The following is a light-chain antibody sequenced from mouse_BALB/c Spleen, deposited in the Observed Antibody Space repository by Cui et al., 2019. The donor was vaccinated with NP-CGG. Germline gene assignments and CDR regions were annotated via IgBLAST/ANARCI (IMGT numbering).Light chain of an antibody. CDR3: ALWYSNHWV. Sequence: QAVVTQESELTTSPGETVTLTCRSSTGAVIISNYANWVQEKSDHLFIGLIGGTNNRAPGVPARFSGSLIGDKAALTITGAQTEDEAIYFCALWYSNHWVFGGGTKLTVL. CDR1: TGAVIISNY. CDR2: GTN. V-gene: IGLV1*01. J-gene: IGLJ1*01.